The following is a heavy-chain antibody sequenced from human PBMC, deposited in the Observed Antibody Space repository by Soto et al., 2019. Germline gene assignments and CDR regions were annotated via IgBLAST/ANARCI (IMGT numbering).Heavy chain of an antibody. V-gene: IGHV1-18*01. CDR1: GYTFTSYG. D-gene: IGHD3-22*01. Sequence: ASVKVSCQASGYTFTSYGISWVRQAPGQGLEWMGWISAYNGNTNYAQKLQGRVTMTTDTSTSTAYMELRSLRSDDTAVYYCAREGYYDSSGYSHYYGMDVWGQGTTVTVSS. CDR3: AREGYYDSSGYSHYYGMDV. J-gene: IGHJ6*02. CDR2: ISAYNGNT.